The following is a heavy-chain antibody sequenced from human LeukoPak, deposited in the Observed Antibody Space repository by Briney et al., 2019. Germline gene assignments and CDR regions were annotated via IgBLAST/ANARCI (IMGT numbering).Heavy chain of an antibody. V-gene: IGHV1-18*01. CDR1: GYTFTSYG. J-gene: IGHJ4*02. CDR2: ISAYNGNT. D-gene: IGHD6-13*01. CDR3: ARVIMKTAAGPETFDY. Sequence: GGSLRLSCAASGYTFTSYGISWVRQAPGQGLEWMGWISAYNGNTNYAQKLQGRVTMTTDTSTSTAYMELRSLRSDDTAVYYCARVIMKTAAGPETFDYWGQGTLVTVSS.